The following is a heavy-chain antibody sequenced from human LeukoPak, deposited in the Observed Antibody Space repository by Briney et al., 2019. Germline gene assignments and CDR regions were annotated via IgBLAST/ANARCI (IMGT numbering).Heavy chain of an antibody. CDR1: GYTFTSYG. V-gene: IGHV1-18*01. D-gene: IGHD3-16*01. Sequence: ASVKVSCKASGYTFTSYGISWVRQAPGQGLEWMGWISAYNGNTNYAQKLQGRVTMTTDTSTSTAYMELRSLRSDDTAVYHCARDEPLMGELRALDYYYYGMDVWGQGTTVTVSS. CDR3: ARDEPLMGELRALDYYYYGMDV. J-gene: IGHJ6*02. CDR2: ISAYNGNT.